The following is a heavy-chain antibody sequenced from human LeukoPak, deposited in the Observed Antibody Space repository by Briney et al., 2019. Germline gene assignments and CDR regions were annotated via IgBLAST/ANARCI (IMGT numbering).Heavy chain of an antibody. J-gene: IGHJ4*02. D-gene: IGHD6-13*01. CDR1: GFTFSTYG. V-gene: IGHV3-30*02. Sequence: GGPLRLSCGASGFTFSTYGMHWVRQAPGKGLEWVAFTRFDGSNKYYADSVKGRFTISRDNSKNTLYLQMNSVTAEDTAVYYCAKSISGYSNSWYCLDYWGQGTLVTVSS. CDR2: TRFDGSNK. CDR3: AKSISGYSNSWYCLDY.